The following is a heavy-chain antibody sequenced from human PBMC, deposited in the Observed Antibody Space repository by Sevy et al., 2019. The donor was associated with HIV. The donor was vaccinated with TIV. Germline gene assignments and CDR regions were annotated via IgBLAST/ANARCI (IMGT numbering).Heavy chain of an antibody. D-gene: IGHD6-6*01. J-gene: IGHJ4*02. V-gene: IGHV4-59*01. CDR3: ANGISARLDY. CDR2: FYYSGRT. CDR1: GDSISGYY. Sequence: SETLSLTCTVSGDSISGYYWSWIRQPPGKGLEWIGYFYYSGRTNYSPSLTSRATISVDTSKNQSSLTLTSVTAADTAIYYCANGISARLDYWGQGTLVTVSS.